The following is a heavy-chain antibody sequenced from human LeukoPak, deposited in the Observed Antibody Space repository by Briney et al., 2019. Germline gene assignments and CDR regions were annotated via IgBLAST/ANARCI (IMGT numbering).Heavy chain of an antibody. D-gene: IGHD3-10*01. CDR3: TRVRSGNDFDY. J-gene: IGHJ4*02. V-gene: IGHV3-49*04. Sequence: GGSLRLSCTTSGFTFGDYAMSWVRQAPGKGLEWVGFIRSKAYGGTTQYAASVKGRFTISRDDSKSIAYLQMSSLKAEDTAVYYCTRVRSGNDFDYWGQGTLVTVSS. CDR1: GFTFGDYA. CDR2: IRSKAYGGTT.